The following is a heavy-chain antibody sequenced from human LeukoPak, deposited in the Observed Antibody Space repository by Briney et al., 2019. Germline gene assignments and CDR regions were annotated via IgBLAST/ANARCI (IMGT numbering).Heavy chain of an antibody. CDR1: GFSASRNY. Sequence: GGSLRLSCAASGFSASRNYMTWVRQAPGKGLEWVSVIYSGGRTDYADSVKGRFTISRDNSKNTLYLQMNSLRAEDTAVYYCAKALPSAGVAFDYWGQGTLVTVSS. CDR3: AKALPSAGVAFDY. V-gene: IGHV3-53*01. CDR2: IYSGGRT. D-gene: IGHD3-10*01. J-gene: IGHJ4*02.